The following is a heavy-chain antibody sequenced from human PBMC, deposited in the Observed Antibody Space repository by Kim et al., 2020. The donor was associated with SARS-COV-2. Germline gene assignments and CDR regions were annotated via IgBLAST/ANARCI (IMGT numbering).Heavy chain of an antibody. Sequence: FQGRVPMTRDTSTSTVYMELSSLRSEDTAVYYCAKGMITFGGVIATNFDYWGQGTLVTVSS. D-gene: IGHD3-16*02. CDR3: AKGMITFGGVIATNFDY. J-gene: IGHJ4*02. V-gene: IGHV1-46*01.